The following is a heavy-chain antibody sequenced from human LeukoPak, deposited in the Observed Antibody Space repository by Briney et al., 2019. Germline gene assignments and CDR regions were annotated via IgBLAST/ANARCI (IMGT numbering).Heavy chain of an antibody. Sequence: SETLSLTCAVYGGSFSGYYWSWIRQPPGKGLEWVGEINHSGSTNYNPSLKSRVTISVDTSKNQFSLKLSSVTAADTAVYYCARWVCSSTSCYSYNWFDPRGQGTLVTVSS. CDR3: ARWVCSSTSCYSYNWFDP. CDR2: INHSGST. CDR1: GGSFSGYY. D-gene: IGHD2-2*01. J-gene: IGHJ5*02. V-gene: IGHV4-34*01.